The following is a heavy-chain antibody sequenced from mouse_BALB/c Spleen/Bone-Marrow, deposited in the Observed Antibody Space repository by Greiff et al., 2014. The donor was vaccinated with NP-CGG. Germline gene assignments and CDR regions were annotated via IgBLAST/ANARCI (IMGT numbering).Heavy chain of an antibody. J-gene: IGHJ4*01. Sequence: VQLQQPGPELVKPGASMKISCKASGYSFTGYTMNWVKQSHGKNLEWIGHINPYNGGTSQNQKFKGKATLTVDKSSSTAYMELLSLTSEDSAVYYCARHGYGNYVAMDYWGQGTSVTVSS. D-gene: IGHD2-10*02. CDR2: INPYNGGT. CDR1: GYSFTGYT. V-gene: IGHV1-18*01. CDR3: ARHGYGNYVAMDY.